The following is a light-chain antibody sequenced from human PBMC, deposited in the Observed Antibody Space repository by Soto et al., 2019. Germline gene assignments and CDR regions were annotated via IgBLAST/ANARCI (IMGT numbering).Light chain of an antibody. CDR1: QSVSSY. CDR3: QQSYSSPPT. CDR2: DAS. J-gene: IGKJ1*01. Sequence: EIVLTQSPATLSLSPGERATLSCRASQSVSSYLAWYQQKPGQAPRLLIYDASNRATGFPARFSGSGAGPDFTLTISSLQPEDFATYYCQQSYSSPPTFGQGTKVDIK. V-gene: IGKV3-11*01.